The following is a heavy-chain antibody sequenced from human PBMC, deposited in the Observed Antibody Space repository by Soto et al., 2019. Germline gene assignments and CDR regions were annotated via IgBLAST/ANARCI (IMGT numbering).Heavy chain of an antibody. CDR2: ISGSGDST. J-gene: IGHJ4*02. V-gene: IGHV3-23*01. D-gene: IGHD1-26*01. CDR1: GFTFSSYA. CDR3: ARRGSGSYYDY. Sequence: EVQLLESGGGLVQPGGSLRLSCAASGFTFSSYAMRWVRQAPGKGLEWVSAISGSGDSTYYADSVKGRFTISRDNSKNTLYLQMNSLRGDHTAVYHCARRGSGSYYDYWGQGTLVTVSS.